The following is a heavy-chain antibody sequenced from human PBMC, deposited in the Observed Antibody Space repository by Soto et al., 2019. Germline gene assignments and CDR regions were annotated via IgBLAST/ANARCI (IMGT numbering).Heavy chain of an antibody. J-gene: IGHJ4*02. V-gene: IGHV1-46*04. Sequence: QVQLVQSGAEVKKPGASVKVSCKASGYTFTSYYMHWVRQAPGQGLEWMGIINSSGGSTNYAQKLQGRDNMTRKPPTSTVERELGSRRSGDPGVYYCERVYFFGGGSSGGGGGDYWGQGTLVTVSS. D-gene: IGHD6-6*01. CDR1: GYTFTSYY. CDR2: INSSGGST. CDR3: ERVYFFGGGSSGGGGGDY.